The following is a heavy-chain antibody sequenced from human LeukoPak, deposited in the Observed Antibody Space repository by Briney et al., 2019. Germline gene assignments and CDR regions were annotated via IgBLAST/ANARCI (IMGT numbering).Heavy chain of an antibody. J-gene: IGHJ4*02. CDR3: ARSRQDYYDSSGYYYGTFDY. CDR1: GYTFTGYY. D-gene: IGHD3-22*01. Sequence: GASVKVSCKASGYTFTGYYMHWVRQAPGQGLEWMGWINPNSGGTNYAQKFQGRVTMTRDTSISTAYMELSRLRSDDTAVYYCARSRQDYYDSSGYYYGTFDYWGQGTLVTVSS. V-gene: IGHV1-2*02. CDR2: INPNSGGT.